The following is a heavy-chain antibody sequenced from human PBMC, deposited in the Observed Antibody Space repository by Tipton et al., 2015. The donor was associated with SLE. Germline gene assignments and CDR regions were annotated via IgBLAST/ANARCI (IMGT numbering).Heavy chain of an antibody. J-gene: IGHJ4*02. CDR2: ISSDGSST. Sequence: SLRLSCAASGFTFSRNWMHWVRQAPGKGLVWVSRISSDGSSTTYADSVKGRFTISRDNAKNTLYLQMNSLRAEDTAVYYCARDSFALVGGITPDYWGQGTLVTVSS. CDR3: ARDSFALVGGITPDY. CDR1: GFTFSRNW. D-gene: IGHD3-16*01. V-gene: IGHV3-74*01.